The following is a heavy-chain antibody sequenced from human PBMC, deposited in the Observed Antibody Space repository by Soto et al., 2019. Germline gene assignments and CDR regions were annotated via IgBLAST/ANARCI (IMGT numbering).Heavy chain of an antibody. Sequence: GESLKISCKGSGYSFTSYWIGWVPQMPGKGLEWIGIIYPGDSDTRYSPSFQGQVTISADKSITTAYLQWSSLKASDTATYYCPTPGRSDYSYGAFEIWGQGTMVTVSS. D-gene: IGHD3-22*01. CDR3: PTPGRSDYSYGAFEI. V-gene: IGHV5-51*01. CDR1: GYSFTSYW. CDR2: IYPGDSDT. J-gene: IGHJ3*02.